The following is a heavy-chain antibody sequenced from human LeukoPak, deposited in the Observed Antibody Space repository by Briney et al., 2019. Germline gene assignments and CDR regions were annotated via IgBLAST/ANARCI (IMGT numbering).Heavy chain of an antibody. J-gene: IGHJ4*02. CDR3: AASLSMVRYYFDY. CDR2: ISYSGDI. CDR1: GGSISRSSYY. Sequence: PSETLSLTCSVSGGSISRSSYYWGWVRQTPGKGLEWIGSISYSGDIYSNPSLKSRITISIDTSKTQFSLKVHSVTAADTAVYYCAASLSMVRYYFDYWGQGTLVTVSS. V-gene: IGHV4-39*07. D-gene: IGHD3-10*01.